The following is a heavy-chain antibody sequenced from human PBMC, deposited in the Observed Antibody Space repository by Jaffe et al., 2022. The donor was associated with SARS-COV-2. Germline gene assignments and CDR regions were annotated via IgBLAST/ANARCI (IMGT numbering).Heavy chain of an antibody. Sequence: QVQLQESGPGLVKPSETLSLTCTVSGGSISSYYWSWIRQPPGKGLEWIGYIYYSGSTNYNPSLKSRVTISVDTSKNQFSLKLSSVTAADTAVYYCAREVLAVAGPLADYWGQGTLVTVSS. D-gene: IGHD6-19*01. CDR3: AREVLAVAGPLADY. J-gene: IGHJ4*02. CDR2: IYYSGST. CDR1: GGSISSYY. V-gene: IGHV4-59*01.